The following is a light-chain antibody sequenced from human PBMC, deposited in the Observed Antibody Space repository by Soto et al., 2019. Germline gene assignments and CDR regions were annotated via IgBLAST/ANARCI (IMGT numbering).Light chain of an antibody. Sequence: EIVLTQSPGTLSLFAGEGATLSCRATQSVSSNYLAWYQQKSGQAPRLLIYIASRRATGIPDRFSGSGSGTDFTLTISRLEPEDSAVYYCQQYGTSPWTFGQGTKVEIK. CDR3: QQYGTSPWT. V-gene: IGKV3-20*01. J-gene: IGKJ1*01. CDR1: QSVSSNY. CDR2: IAS.